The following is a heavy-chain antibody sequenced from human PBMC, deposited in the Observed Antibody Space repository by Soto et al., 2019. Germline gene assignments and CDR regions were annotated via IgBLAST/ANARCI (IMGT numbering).Heavy chain of an antibody. CDR3: ARDLPAAKHPYYYYGMDV. CDR1: GGTFSSYA. Sequence: AASVKVSCKASGGTFSSYAISWVRQAPGQGLEWMGGIIPIFGTANYAQKFQGRVTITADESTSTAYMELSSLRSEDTAVYYCARDLPAAKHPYYYYGMDVWGQGTTVTVSS. D-gene: IGHD2-2*01. CDR2: IIPIFGTA. V-gene: IGHV1-69*13. J-gene: IGHJ6*02.